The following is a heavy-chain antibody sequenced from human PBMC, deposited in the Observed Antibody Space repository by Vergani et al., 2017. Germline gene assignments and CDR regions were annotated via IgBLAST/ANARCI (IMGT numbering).Heavy chain of an antibody. D-gene: IGHD2-21*02. Sequence: EVQLVQSGAEVKKPGATMKISCKVSGYTFIDHYMHWVKQAPGKGLEWMGLVDPEDGETIYAEKFKGRVTIAADTSTDTAHLELSSLRSEDTAVYYCATPLTVTAGGMKVWGQGTTVIVSS. J-gene: IGHJ6*02. V-gene: IGHV1-69-2*01. CDR1: GYTFIDHY. CDR3: ATPLTVTAGGMKV. CDR2: VDPEDGET.